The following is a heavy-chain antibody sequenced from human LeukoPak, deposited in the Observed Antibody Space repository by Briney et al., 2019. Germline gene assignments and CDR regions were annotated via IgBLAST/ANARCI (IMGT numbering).Heavy chain of an antibody. CDR3: ARGWVAATPPEYFQH. D-gene: IGHD2-15*01. CDR2: ISYDGSNK. Sequence: GGSLRLSCAASGFTFSSYAMHWVRQAPGKGLEWVAVISYDGSNKYYADSVKGRFTISRDNSKNTLYLQMNSLRAGDTAVYYCARGWVAATPPEYFQHWGQGTLVTVSS. CDR1: GFTFSSYA. V-gene: IGHV3-30*04. J-gene: IGHJ1*01.